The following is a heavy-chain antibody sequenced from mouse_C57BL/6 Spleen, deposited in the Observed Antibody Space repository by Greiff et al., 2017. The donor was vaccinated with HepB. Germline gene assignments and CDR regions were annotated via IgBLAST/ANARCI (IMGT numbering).Heavy chain of an antibody. J-gene: IGHJ1*03. CDR1: GYTFTDYY. CDR3: ARGGFLTGYFDV. Sequence: QVQLQQSGAELVRPGASVKLSCKASGYTFTDYYVNWVKQRPGQGLEWIARIYPGSGNTYYNEKFKGKATLTAEKSSSTAYMQLNSLTSEDSAVYFCARGGFLTGYFDVWGTGTTVTVSS. CDR2: IYPGSGNT. V-gene: IGHV1-76*01.